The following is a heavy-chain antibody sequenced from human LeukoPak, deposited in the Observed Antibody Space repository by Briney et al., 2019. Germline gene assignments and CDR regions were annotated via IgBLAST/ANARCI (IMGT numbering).Heavy chain of an antibody. CDR2: IYYSGST. J-gene: IGHJ4*02. D-gene: IGHD5-24*01. CDR3: ARGIGGYNYFLDY. CDR1: GGSISSSSYY. V-gene: IGHV4-39*01. Sequence: PSETLSLTCTVSGGSISSSSYYWGWIRQPPGKGLEWIGSIYYSGSTYYNPSLKSRVTISVDTSKNQFSLKLSSVTAADTAVYYCARGIGGYNYFLDYWGQGTLVTVSS.